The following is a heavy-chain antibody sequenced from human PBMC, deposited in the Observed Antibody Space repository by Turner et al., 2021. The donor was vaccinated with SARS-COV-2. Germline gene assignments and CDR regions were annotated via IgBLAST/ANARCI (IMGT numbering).Heavy chain of an antibody. CDR2: ISGRGGST. J-gene: IGHJ4*02. D-gene: IGHD3-22*01. CDR3: AKADRVMIVVVITLFDY. Sequence: EVQLLESGGGLVQPGGSLRLSCAASGFTFSSYAMSWVRQAPGKVLECVSAISGRGGSTYYADSVNGRFTISRDNSKNTLYLQMNSLRAEDTAVYYCAKADRVMIVVVITLFDYWGQGTLVTVSS. V-gene: IGHV3-23*01. CDR1: GFTFSSYA.